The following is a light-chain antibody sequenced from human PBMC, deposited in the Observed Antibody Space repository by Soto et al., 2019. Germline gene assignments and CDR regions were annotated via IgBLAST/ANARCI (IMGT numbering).Light chain of an antibody. CDR1: TGAVTSGYY. J-gene: IGLJ1*01. V-gene: IGLV7-43*01. Sequence: QAVVTQEPSLTVSPGGTVTLTCASSTGAVTSGYYPNWFQQKPGQAPRALIYSKSNKHSWTPARFSGSLLGGKAALTLSGVQPEDEAEYYCLLYYGGAHVFGTGTKLTVL. CDR3: LLYYGGAHV. CDR2: SKS.